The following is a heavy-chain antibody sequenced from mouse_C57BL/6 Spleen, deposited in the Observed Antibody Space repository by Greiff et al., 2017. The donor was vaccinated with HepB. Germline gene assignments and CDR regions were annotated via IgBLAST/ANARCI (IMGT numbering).Heavy chain of an antibody. J-gene: IGHJ4*01. CDR2: IWWDDDK. Sequence: VKLVESGPGILQPSQTLSLTCSFSGFSLSTFGMGVGWIRQPSGKGLEWLAHIWWDDDKYYNPALKSRLTISKDTSKNQVFLKIANVDTADTATYYCARVYYDYDGGNAMDYWGQGTSVTVSS. CDR3: ARVYYDYDGGNAMDY. D-gene: IGHD2-4*01. V-gene: IGHV8-8*01. CDR1: GFSLSTFGMG.